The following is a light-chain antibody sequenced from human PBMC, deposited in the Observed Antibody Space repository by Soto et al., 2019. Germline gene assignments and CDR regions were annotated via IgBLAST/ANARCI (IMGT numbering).Light chain of an antibody. CDR2: WAS. CDR3: QQYYSTPLT. CDR1: QSVLYSSNNKNY. Sequence: DIVLTQSPDSLAVSLGERATINCKSSQSVLYSSNNKNYLAWYQHKPGQPPKLLIYWASTRESGVPDRFSGSGSVKDFTLTISSLQADDVAVYCCQQYYSTPLTFGGGTKVEIK. V-gene: IGKV4-1*01. J-gene: IGKJ4*01.